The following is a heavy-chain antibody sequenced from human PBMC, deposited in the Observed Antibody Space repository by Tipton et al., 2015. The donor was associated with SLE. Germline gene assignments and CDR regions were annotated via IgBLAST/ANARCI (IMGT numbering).Heavy chain of an antibody. Sequence: SLRLSCAASGFTFSSSGMHWVRQAPGKGLEWVAVIWYDGSNKYYADSVKGRFTISRDNSKNTLYLQMNSLRAEDTAVYYCAKDGGGYSSSWYGGYYCGMDVWGQGTTVTVSS. D-gene: IGHD6-13*01. CDR2: IWYDGSNK. CDR3: AKDGGGYSSSWYGGYYCGMDV. CDR1: GFTFSSSG. V-gene: IGHV3-30*18. J-gene: IGHJ6*02.